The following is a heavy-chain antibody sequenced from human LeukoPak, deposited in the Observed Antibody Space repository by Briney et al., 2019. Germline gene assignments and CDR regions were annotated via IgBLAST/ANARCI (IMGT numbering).Heavy chain of an antibody. Sequence: SQTLSLTCTVSGGSISAYGYSWSWIRQPPGKGLEWIGNIYHSDSTYYNPSLKSRATISIDRSKNQFSLKLRSVTAADTAFYFCARGYRRDFDYWGREPRSPSPQ. CDR2: IYHSDST. J-gene: IGHJ4*02. CDR3: ARGYRRDFDY. CDR1: GGSISAYGYS. V-gene: IGHV4-30-2*01. D-gene: IGHD5-12*01.